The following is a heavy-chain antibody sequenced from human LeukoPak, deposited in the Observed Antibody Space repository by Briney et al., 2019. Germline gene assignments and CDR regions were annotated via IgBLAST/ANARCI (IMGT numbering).Heavy chain of an antibody. CDR3: ARQTDEYFQH. CDR1: GYTFTSYW. CDR2: IYPGDSDT. V-gene: IGHV5-51*01. Sequence: GESLKISCKGSGYTFTSYWIGRVRQMPGKGLEWMGIIYPGDSDTRYSPSFQGQVTISADKSISTAYLQWSSLKASDTAIYYCARQTDEYFQHWGQGTLVTVSS. J-gene: IGHJ1*01.